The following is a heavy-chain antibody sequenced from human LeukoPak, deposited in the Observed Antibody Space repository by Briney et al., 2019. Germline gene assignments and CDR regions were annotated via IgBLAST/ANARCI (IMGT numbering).Heavy chain of an antibody. CDR3: ARDGELRYFDWLSLGNFDY. Sequence: GGSLRLSCAASGFTFSSYSMNWVRQAPGKGLEWVSSISSSSSYIYYADSVKGRFTISRDNAKNSLYLQMNSLRAEDTAVYYCARDGELRYFDWLSLGNFDYWGQGTLVTVSS. J-gene: IGHJ4*02. V-gene: IGHV3-21*01. CDR1: GFTFSSYS. CDR2: ISSSSSYI. D-gene: IGHD3-9*01.